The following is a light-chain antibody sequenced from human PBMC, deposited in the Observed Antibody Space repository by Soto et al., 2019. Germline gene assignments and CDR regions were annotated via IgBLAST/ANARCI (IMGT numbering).Light chain of an antibody. CDR1: TIGGKS. J-gene: IGLJ1*01. V-gene: IGLV3-21*02. Sequence: SYELTQPPSVSVAPGQPARITCGGNTIGGKSVHWYQQKPGQAPVLVVYDDSDRPSGIPDRFSGSNSGDTATLTIRRVEAGDEADYYCHVWDSSSDHYVFGTGTKVTVL. CDR3: HVWDSSSDHYV. CDR2: DDS.